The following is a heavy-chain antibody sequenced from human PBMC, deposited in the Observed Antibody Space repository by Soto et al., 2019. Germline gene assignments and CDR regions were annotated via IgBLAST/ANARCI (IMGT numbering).Heavy chain of an antibody. J-gene: IGHJ4*02. CDR1: GYTLTELS. D-gene: IGHD5-18*01. CDR2: FDPEDGET. V-gene: IGHV1-24*01. CDR3: ATDLEGTAMAFDY. Sequence: QVQLVQSGAEVKKPGASVKVSCKVSGYTLTELSMHWVRQAPGKGLEWMGGFDPEDGETIYAQKFQGRVXKTADXXTDTAYMELSSLRSEDTAVYYCATDLEGTAMAFDYWGQGTLVTVSS.